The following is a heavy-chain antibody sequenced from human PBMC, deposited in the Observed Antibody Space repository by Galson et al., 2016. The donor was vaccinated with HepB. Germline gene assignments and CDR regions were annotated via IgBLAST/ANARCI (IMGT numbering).Heavy chain of an antibody. Sequence: SVKVSCKASGYTFTSRGISWVRQAPGQGLEWMGWISAYDGHTNYGQKLQDRLTMTTDTSTSTAYMELRSLRSDDTAVYYCARVGYCSSTTCRQAYDYWGQGTLVTVSS. CDR2: ISAYDGHT. V-gene: IGHV1-18*01. CDR3: ARVGYCSSTTCRQAYDY. D-gene: IGHD2-2*01. CDR1: GYTFTSRG. J-gene: IGHJ4*02.